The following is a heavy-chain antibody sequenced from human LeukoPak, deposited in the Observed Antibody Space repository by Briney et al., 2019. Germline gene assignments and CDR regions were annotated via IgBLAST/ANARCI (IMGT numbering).Heavy chain of an antibody. CDR2: IRSKAYGGTT. CDR1: GFTFGDYA. V-gene: IGHV3-49*03. Sequence: GGSLRLSCTASGFTFGDYAMSWFRQAPGKGLEWVGFIRSKAYGGTTEYAASVKGRFTISRDDSKSIAYLQMNSLKTEDTAVYYCTRDRGFEYSNYEEEFDYWGQGTLVTVSS. CDR3: TRDRGFEYSNYEEEFDY. J-gene: IGHJ4*02. D-gene: IGHD4-11*01.